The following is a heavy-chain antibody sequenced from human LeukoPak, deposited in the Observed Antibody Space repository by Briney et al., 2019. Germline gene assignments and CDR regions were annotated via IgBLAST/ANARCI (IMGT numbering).Heavy chain of an antibody. Sequence: ASVKVSCKASGGTFISYAINWVRQATGQGLEWMGWMSPRSGNTGYAQKFQGRVTMTRSTSISTAYMELSSLRSEDTAVYYCARGPPNWGFDYWGQGTLVTVSS. D-gene: IGHD7-27*01. CDR1: GGTFISYA. CDR2: MSPRSGNT. CDR3: ARGPPNWGFDY. V-gene: IGHV1-8*02. J-gene: IGHJ4*02.